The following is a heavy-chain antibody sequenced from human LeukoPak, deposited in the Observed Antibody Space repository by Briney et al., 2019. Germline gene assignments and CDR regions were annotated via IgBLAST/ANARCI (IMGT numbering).Heavy chain of an antibody. D-gene: IGHD2-15*01. CDR3: ARACGLSGGSCYSYLGDY. V-gene: IGHV1-2*04. CDR2: INPNSGGT. CDR1: GYTFTGYY. J-gene: IGHJ4*02. Sequence: ASVKVSCKASGYTFTGYYMHWVRQAPGQGLEWMGWINPNSGGTNYAQKFQGWVTMTRDTSASTAYMELSSLRSEDTAVYYCARACGLSGGSCYSYLGDYWGQGTLVTVSS.